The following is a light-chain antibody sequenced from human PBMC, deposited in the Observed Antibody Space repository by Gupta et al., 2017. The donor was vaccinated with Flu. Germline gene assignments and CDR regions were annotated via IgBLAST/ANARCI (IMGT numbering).Light chain of an antibody. CDR3: AAWDDSLNGHYV. CDR1: SSTIGSNY. CDR2: GNN. J-gene: IGLJ1*01. V-gene: IGLV1-44*01. Sequence: QSVLAQPPSASGTPGQRVTLSCSGSSSTIGSNYVNWYNQVPETARKLLIYGNNQRTSGVPDRFSGSKCGTSASLAISGLQSGDEADYYCAAWDDSLNGHYVFGTGTKVTVL.